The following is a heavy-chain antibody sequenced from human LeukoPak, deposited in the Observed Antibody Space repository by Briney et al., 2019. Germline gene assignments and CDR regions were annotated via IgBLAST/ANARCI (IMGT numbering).Heavy chain of an antibody. D-gene: IGHD3-10*01. CDR1: GFTVTSNY. CDR3: AREDYYGSGSWD. Sequence: PGGSLRLSCAASGFTVTSNYMSWVRQAPGKGLEWVSVIYSGGSTFYADSAKGRFTISRDNSKNTVYLQMNSLRAEDTAVYYCAREDYYGSGSWDWGQGTMVTVSS. J-gene: IGHJ3*01. V-gene: IGHV3-66*01. CDR2: IYSGGST.